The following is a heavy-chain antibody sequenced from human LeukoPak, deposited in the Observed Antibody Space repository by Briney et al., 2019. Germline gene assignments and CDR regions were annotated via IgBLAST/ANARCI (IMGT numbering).Heavy chain of an antibody. CDR1: GFTFSSYG. CDR2: IWDDGDNK. J-gene: IGHJ4*02. Sequence: GGSLRLSCAASGFTFSSYGMHWVRQAPGKGLEWVAVIWDDGDNKYYVDSVKGRFTISRDNSKNTVYLQMNSLRAEDTALYYCVRDYSSRWYYFDYWGQGTLVTVSS. D-gene: IGHD6-13*01. V-gene: IGHV3-33*08. CDR3: VRDYSSRWYYFDY.